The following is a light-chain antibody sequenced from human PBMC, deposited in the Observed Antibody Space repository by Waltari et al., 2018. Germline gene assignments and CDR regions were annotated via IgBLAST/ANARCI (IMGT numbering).Light chain of an antibody. CDR2: GAS. CDR1: QTIANR. Sequence: DIQMTQSPASLSASVGDRVTISCRASQTIANRLSWFRQKPGEAPKLLIFGASTLFSGVPSGFSGSGSGTDFTLTISSLQPEDFALYFCQQSFVVPLTFGGGTKVAIK. CDR3: QQSFVVPLT. V-gene: IGKV1-39*01. J-gene: IGKJ4*01.